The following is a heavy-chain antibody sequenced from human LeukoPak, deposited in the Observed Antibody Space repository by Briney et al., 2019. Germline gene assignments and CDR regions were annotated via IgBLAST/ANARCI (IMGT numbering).Heavy chain of an antibody. J-gene: IGHJ5*02. CDR1: GFIFEYTW. CDR3: ATAVTRERFDP. CDR2: IKSKIDGGTI. D-gene: IGHD4-17*01. Sequence: PGGSLRLSCAASGFIFEYTWMSWVRQAPGKGLEWVGRIKSKIDGGTIDYAAPVKGRFTISRDDSKNTLYLQMNSLRTEDTALYYCATAVTRERFDPWGQGTLVTVSS. V-gene: IGHV3-15*01.